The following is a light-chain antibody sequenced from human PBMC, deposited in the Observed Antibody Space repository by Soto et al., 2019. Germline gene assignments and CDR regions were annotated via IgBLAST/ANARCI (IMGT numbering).Light chain of an antibody. V-gene: IGKV1-27*01. J-gene: IGKJ1*01. CDR2: GAS. CDR1: QDISNY. CDR3: QNYNTGPWT. Sequence: DIQMTQSPSSLSASVGDRVTITCRASQDISNYLAWYQQKPGEVPKLLIYGASTLQSGVPSRFSGSRSGTDFSLNISSLQTEDVATYLFQNYNTGPWTFGQGTKVENK.